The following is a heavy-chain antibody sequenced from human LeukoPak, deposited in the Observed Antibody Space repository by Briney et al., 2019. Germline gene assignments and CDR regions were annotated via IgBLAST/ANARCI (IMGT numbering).Heavy chain of an antibody. CDR2: INPNSGGT. CDR3: ARGWDYYDSPWDY. Sequence: ASVKVSCKASGYTFTGYYMHWVRQAPGQGLEWMGWINPNSGGTNYAQKFQGRVTMTRDTSISTAYMELSRLRSDDTAVYYCARGWDYYDSPWDYWGQGTLVTVSS. D-gene: IGHD3-22*01. V-gene: IGHV1-2*02. CDR1: GYTFTGYY. J-gene: IGHJ4*02.